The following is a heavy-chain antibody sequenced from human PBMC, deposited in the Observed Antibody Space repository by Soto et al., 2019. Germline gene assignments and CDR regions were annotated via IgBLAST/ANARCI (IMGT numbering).Heavy chain of an antibody. CDR1: GASVSSGSFY. D-gene: IGHD5-12*01. CDR2: IYNNETV. CDR3: ARATLRCSSSHNFDS. J-gene: IGHJ4*02. Sequence: SETLSLTCSVSGASVSSGSFYWSWIRQPPGKGLEWIGFIYNNETVNYNPSLRSRVTLSVDTSKHQFSLKLSSVTAADTAVSYCARATLRCSSSHNFDSWGQGXLVTVYS. V-gene: IGHV4-61*01.